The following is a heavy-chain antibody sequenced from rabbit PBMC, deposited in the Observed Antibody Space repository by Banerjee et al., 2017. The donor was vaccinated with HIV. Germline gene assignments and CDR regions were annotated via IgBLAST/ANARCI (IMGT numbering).Heavy chain of an antibody. J-gene: IGHJ6*01. CDR3: VRDQQTYASSSGYYYGMDL. CDR1: GFDFSSNG. D-gene: IGHD1-1*01. CDR2: IDPLFGST. V-gene: IGHV1S47*01. Sequence: QEQLEESGGGLVTPGGNLTLTCKVSGFDFSSNGVSWVRQAPGKGLEWIGYIDPLFGSTYYANWVNGRFTISSHNAQNTLYLQLNSLTAADTATYFCVRDQQTYASSSGYYYGMDLWGQGTLVTVS.